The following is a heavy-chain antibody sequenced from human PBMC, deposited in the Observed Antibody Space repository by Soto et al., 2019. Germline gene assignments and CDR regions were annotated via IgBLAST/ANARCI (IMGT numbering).Heavy chain of an antibody. D-gene: IGHD6-19*01. CDR3: ARSGRIAVVLNWFDP. V-gene: IGHV1-18*01. J-gene: IGHJ5*02. CDR1: GYTFTSYG. CDR2: ISAYNGNT. Sequence: QVQLVQSGAEVKKPGASVKVSCKASGYTFTSYGISWVRQAPGQGLEWMGWISAYNGNTNYAQKLQGRVTMXTDLSXXTAYMELRSLRSDDTAVYYCARSGRIAVVLNWFDPWGQGTLVTVSS.